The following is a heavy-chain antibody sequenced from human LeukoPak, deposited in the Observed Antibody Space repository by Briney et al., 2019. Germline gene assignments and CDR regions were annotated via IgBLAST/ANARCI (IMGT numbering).Heavy chain of an antibody. J-gene: IGHJ5*02. D-gene: IGHD2-2*01. V-gene: IGHV4-38-2*02. Sequence: SETLSLTCTVSGYSISSGFYWGWIRQPPGKGLEWIGSIYHRGSTYYNPSLKSRVTISLDTSKNQFSLKLSSVTAADTAVYYCARLVPTLYCSSTSCWGGWFDPWGQGTLVTVSS. CDR2: IYHRGST. CDR3: ARLVPTLYCSSTSCWGGWFDP. CDR1: GYSISSGFY.